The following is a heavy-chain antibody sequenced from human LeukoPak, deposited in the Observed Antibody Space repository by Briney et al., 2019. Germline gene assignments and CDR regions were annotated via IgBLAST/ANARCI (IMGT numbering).Heavy chain of an antibody. CDR1: GFTFSSYG. CDR2: IRYDGSNK. CDR3: VTGPFDY. J-gene: IGHJ4*02. Sequence: PGGSLRLSCAASGFTFSSYGMHWVRQAPGKGLEWVAFIRYDGSNKYYADSVKGRFTISRDNAKSSLYLQMNSLRAEDTAVYYCVTGPFDYWGQGTLVTVSS. D-gene: IGHD3-10*01. V-gene: IGHV3-30*02.